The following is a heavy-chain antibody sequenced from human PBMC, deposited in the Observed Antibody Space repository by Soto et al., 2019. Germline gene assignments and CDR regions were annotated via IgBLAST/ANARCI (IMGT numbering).Heavy chain of an antibody. Sequence: EVQLVESGGCLVQPGGSLRLSCAASGFTFSSYWMSWVRQAPGKGLEWVANIKQDGSEKYYVDSVKGRFTISRDNAKNSLYLQMNSLRAEDTAVYYCARSKWELLWFGEPGLDAFDIWGQGTMVTVSS. D-gene: IGHD3-10*01. J-gene: IGHJ3*02. CDR1: GFTFSSYW. CDR3: ARSKWELLWFGEPGLDAFDI. CDR2: IKQDGSEK. V-gene: IGHV3-7*01.